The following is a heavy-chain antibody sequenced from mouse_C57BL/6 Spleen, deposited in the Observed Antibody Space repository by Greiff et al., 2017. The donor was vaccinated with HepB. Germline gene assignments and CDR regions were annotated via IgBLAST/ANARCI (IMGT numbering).Heavy chain of an antibody. Sequence: EVMLVESGEGLVKPGGSLKLSCAASGFTFSSYAMSWVRQTPEKRLEWVAYISSGGDYIYYADTVKGRFTISRDNARNTLYLQMSSLKSEDTAMYYCTRDYYGSGMDYWGQGTSVTVSS. CDR2: ISSGGDYI. D-gene: IGHD1-1*01. J-gene: IGHJ4*01. CDR1: GFTFSSYA. V-gene: IGHV5-9-1*02. CDR3: TRDYYGSGMDY.